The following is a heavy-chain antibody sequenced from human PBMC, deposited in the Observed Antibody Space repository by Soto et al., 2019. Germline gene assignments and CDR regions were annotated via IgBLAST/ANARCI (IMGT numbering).Heavy chain of an antibody. CDR3: ARFQWLRPFDY. Sequence: QVQLQESGPGLVKPSETLSLTCTVSGGSISSYYWSWIRQPPGKGLEWIGYIYYSGSTNYNPSLKSRVTISVDTAKNQFSLKLSSVTAADTAVYYCARFQWLRPFDYWGQGTLVTVSS. CDR1: GGSISSYY. J-gene: IGHJ4*02. CDR2: IYYSGST. D-gene: IGHD6-19*01. V-gene: IGHV4-59*01.